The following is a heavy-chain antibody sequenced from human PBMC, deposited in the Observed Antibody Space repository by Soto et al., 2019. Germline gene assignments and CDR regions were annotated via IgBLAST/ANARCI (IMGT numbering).Heavy chain of an antibody. J-gene: IGHJ4*02. V-gene: IGHV4-30-4*01. Sequence: QVQLQESGPGLVKPSQTLSLTCTVSGGSISSGDYYWSWIRQPPGKGLEWIGYIYYSRSTYYNPSLKSRVTISVDTSKNQFSLKLSSVTAADTAVYYCARYCSGGSCYEGRSSLFDYWGQGTLVTVSS. CDR3: ARYCSGGSCYEGRSSLFDY. D-gene: IGHD2-15*01. CDR1: GGSISSGDYY. CDR2: IYYSRST.